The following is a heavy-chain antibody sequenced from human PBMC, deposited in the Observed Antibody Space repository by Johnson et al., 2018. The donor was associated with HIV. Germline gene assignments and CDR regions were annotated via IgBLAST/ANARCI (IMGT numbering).Heavy chain of an antibody. D-gene: IGHD6-25*01. CDR1: GFTFGSYG. CDR2: ISYDGSNT. J-gene: IGHJ3*02. CDR3: TTDRGPPSGYSSESGAFDS. V-gene: IGHV3-30*03. Sequence: QVQLVESGGGVVQPGRSLRLSCAASGFTFGSYGIHWVRQAPGKGLEWVAVISYDGSNTYYADSVQGRFTISSDNSTNPLYMQLNSLKTEDTAVYYLTTDRGPPSGYSSESGAFDSGGQGTMVTVSS.